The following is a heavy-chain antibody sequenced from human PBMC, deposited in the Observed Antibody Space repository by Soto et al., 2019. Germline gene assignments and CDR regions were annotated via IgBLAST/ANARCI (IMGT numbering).Heavy chain of an antibody. D-gene: IGHD5-18*01. V-gene: IGHV3-33*01. CDR2: IWYDGSNK. CDR1: GFTFSSYG. J-gene: IGHJ6*02. CDR3: ARDGPVDTAMVIPYYYGMDV. Sequence: GGSLRLSCAASGFTFSSYGMHWVRQAPGKGLEWVAVIWYDGSNKYYADSVKGRFTISRDNSKNTQYLQMNSLRAEDTAVYYCARDGPVDTAMVIPYYYGMDVWGQGTTVTVSS.